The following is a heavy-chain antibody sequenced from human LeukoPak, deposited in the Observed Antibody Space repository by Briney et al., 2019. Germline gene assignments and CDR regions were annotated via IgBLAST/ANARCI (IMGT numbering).Heavy chain of an antibody. J-gene: IGHJ4*02. D-gene: IGHD6-6*01. CDR3: AREGQQLVPPFDY. Sequence: PSETLSLTCTVSGYSINSGYYWSWIRQPPGKGLEWIGYIHYSGSTNYNPSLKSRVTISVDTSKNQFSLKLSSVTAADTAVYYCAREGQQLVPPFDYWGQGTLVTVSS. CDR2: IHYSGST. CDR1: GYSINSGYY. V-gene: IGHV4-61*01.